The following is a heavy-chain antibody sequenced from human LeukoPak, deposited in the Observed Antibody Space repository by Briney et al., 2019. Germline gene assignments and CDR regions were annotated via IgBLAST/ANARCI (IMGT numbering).Heavy chain of an antibody. CDR2: VNSDGSST. CDR1: GFTFNNYW. V-gene: IGHV3-74*01. CDR3: ARAPKTIYDFWSAYPDN. Sequence: GGSLRLSCAASGFTFNNYWMHWVRQVPGKGLVWVSRVNSDGSSTDYAYSVKGRFTISRDNAKNTLYLQMNSLRAEDTAVYYCARAPKTIYDFWSAYPDNWGQGILVTVSS. D-gene: IGHD3-3*01. J-gene: IGHJ4*02.